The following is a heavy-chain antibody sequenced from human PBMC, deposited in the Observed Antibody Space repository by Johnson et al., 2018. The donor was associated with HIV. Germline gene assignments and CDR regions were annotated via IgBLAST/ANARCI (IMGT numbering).Heavy chain of an antibody. D-gene: IGHD4-17*01. CDR3: VRDGLHERLDYGDYRDRIWAVGAMSAFDI. J-gene: IGHJ3*02. Sequence: VQLVESGGGLVQPGRSLRLSCAASGFTFDDYAMHWVRQAPGKGLEWVSGISWNSGSTIYYADSVKGRFTISRDNAKNSLYLQMNSLTAEDTAVYDCVRDGLHERLDYGDYRDRIWAVGAMSAFDIWGQGTMVTVSS. CDR2: ISWNSGSTI. V-gene: IGHV3-9*01. CDR1: GFTFDDYA.